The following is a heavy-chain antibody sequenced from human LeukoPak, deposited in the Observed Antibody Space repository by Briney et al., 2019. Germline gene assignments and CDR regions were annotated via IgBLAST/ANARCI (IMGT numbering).Heavy chain of an antibody. V-gene: IGHV1-2*02. CDR2: INPNSGGT. CDR1: GYTFTGYY. D-gene: IGHD3-22*01. J-gene: IGHJ4*02. CDR3: ASDDSSGYYPTYYFDY. Sequence: ASVKVSCKASGYTFTGYYMHWVRQAPGQGLEWMGWINPNSGGTNYAQKFQGRVTMTRDTPISTAYMELSRLRSDDTAVYYCASDDSSGYYPTYYFDYWGQGTLVTVSS.